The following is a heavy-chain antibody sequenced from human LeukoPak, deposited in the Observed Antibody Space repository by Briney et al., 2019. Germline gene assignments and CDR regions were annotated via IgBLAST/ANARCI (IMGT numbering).Heavy chain of an antibody. CDR2: IFYSGRT. Sequence: PSETLSLTCTVSGGSISSDHWNWIRQPPGKGLEWIGCIFYSGRTYYNPSLKNRVTISVDMSKSQFSLRLTSVTAADTAVYYCARKNDFDIWGQGTLVTVSS. CDR1: GGSISSDH. CDR3: ARKNDFDI. V-gene: IGHV4-59*01. D-gene: IGHD2/OR15-2a*01. J-gene: IGHJ3*02.